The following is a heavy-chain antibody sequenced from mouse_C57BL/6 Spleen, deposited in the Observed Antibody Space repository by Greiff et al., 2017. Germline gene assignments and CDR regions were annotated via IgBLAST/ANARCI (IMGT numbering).Heavy chain of an antibody. CDR3: ARVGLRRGYYFDY. J-gene: IGHJ2*01. CDR2: ISDGGSYT. Sequence: EVKLMESGGGLVKPGGSLKLSCAASGFTFSSYAMSWVRQTPEKRLEWVATISDGGSYTYYPDNVKGRFTISRDNAKNNLYLQMSHLKSEDTAMYYCARVGLRRGYYFDYWGQGTTLTVSS. D-gene: IGHD2-2*01. CDR1: GFTFSSYA. V-gene: IGHV5-4*03.